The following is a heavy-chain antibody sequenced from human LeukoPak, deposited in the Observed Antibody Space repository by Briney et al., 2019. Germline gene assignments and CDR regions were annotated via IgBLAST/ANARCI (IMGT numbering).Heavy chain of an antibody. CDR1: GYXFTSYG. V-gene: IGHV1-18*01. Sequence: ASVKVSCKASGYXFTSYGMSWVRQAPGQGLEWMGWISAYNGNTNYAQKLQGRVTMTTDTSTSTAYMELRSLRSDDTAVYYCARDSSSTISPDYWGQGTLVTVSS. CDR2: ISAYNGNT. D-gene: IGHD5/OR15-5a*01. J-gene: IGHJ4*02. CDR3: ARDSSSTISPDY.